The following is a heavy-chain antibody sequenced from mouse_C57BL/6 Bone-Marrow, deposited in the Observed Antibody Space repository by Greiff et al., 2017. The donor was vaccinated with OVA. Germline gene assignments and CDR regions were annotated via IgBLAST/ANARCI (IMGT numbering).Heavy chain of an antibody. J-gene: IGHJ3*01. D-gene: IGHD2-14*01. CDR2: ISNGGGST. V-gene: IGHV5-12*01. CDR1: GFTFSDYY. Sequence: EVKLMESGGGLVQPGGSLKLSCAASGFTFSDYYMYWVRQTPEKRLEWVAYISNGGGSTYYPDTVKGRFTISRDNAKNTLYLQMSRLKSEDTAMYYCARQDRAYWGQGTLVTVSA. CDR3: ARQDRAY.